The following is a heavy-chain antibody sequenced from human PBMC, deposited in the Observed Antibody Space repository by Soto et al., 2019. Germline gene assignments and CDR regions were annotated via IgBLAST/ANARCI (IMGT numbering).Heavy chain of an antibody. V-gene: IGHV3-30*18. CDR2: ISYDGSNK. J-gene: IGHJ4*02. CDR3: AKDHHLYSSAPLNYFDY. Sequence: GGSLRLSCAASGFTFSSYGMHWVRQAPGKGLEWVAVISYDGSNKYYADSVKGRFTISRDNSKNTLYLQMNSLRAEDTAVYYCAKDHHLYSSAPLNYFDYWGQGTLVTVSS. D-gene: IGHD6-25*01. CDR1: GFTFSSYG.